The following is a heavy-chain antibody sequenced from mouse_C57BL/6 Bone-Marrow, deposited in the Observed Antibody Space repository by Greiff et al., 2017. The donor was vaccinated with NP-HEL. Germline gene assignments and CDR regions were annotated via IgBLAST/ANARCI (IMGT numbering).Heavy chain of an antibody. V-gene: IGHV1-69*01. CDR1: GYTFTSYW. J-gene: IGHJ1*03. Sequence: VQLQQPGAELVMPGASVKLSCKASGYTFTSYWMHWVKQRPGQGLEWIGEIDPSDSYTNYNQKFKGKSTLTVDKSSSTAYMQLSSLTSEASAVYYGAARGEGHFWYFDDWGKGTTVTVSS. CDR3: AARGEGHFWYFDD. D-gene: IGHD3-3*01. CDR2: IDPSDSYT.